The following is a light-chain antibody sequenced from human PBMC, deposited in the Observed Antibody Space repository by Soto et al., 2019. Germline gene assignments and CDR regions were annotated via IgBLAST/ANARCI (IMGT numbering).Light chain of an antibody. CDR1: QSVRTK. V-gene: IGKV3D-15*01. J-gene: IGKJ1*01. CDR2: GAS. CDR3: QQLTDWPPQWT. Sequence: ETVMTQPPATLSVSPGERATLSCRASQSVRTKLAWYQQKPGQAPRLLIYGASSRATGIPARFSGSGSGTDFTVTISSLEPEDFAVYYCQQLTDWPPQWTFGQGTKGDIK.